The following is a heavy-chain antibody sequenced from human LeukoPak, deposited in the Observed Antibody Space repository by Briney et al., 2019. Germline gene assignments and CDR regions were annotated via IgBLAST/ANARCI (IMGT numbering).Heavy chain of an antibody. CDR2: ISAYNGNT. CDR3: ARRYRSGWLPPDWDY. Sequence: ASVKVSCKASGYTFTSYGISWVRQGPGQGLEWMGWISAYNGNTNYAQKLQGRVTMTTDTSTSTAYMELRSLRSDDTAVYYCARRYRSGWLPPDWDYWGQGTLVTVSS. D-gene: IGHD6-19*01. V-gene: IGHV1-18*01. J-gene: IGHJ4*02. CDR1: GYTFTSYG.